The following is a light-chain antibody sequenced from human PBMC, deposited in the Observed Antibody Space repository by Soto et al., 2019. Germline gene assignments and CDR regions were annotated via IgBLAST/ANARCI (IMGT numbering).Light chain of an antibody. CDR1: SSDVDGYKY. V-gene: IGLV2-11*01. CDR3: CSYAGSRAL. CDR2: DVT. J-gene: IGLJ2*01. Sequence: QSVLTQPRSVSGSPGQSVTISCTGTSSDVDGYKYVSWYQQYPGKAPKLVIYDVTKRPSGVPDRFSGSKSGNTASLTISGLQAEDEADYYCCSYAGSRALFGGGTKLTVL.